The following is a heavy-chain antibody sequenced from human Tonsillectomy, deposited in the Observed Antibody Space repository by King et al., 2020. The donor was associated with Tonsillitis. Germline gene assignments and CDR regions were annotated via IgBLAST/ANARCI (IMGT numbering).Heavy chain of an antibody. D-gene: IGHD3-22*01. J-gene: IGHJ6*03. CDR1: GGSISSYY. Sequence: VQLQESGPGLVKTSETLSLTCTVSGGSISSYYWNWIRQPPGKGLEWIGIMSYGGSTNYNHSLKRRVTISVDKSKNQFSLKLSSVTAADTAVYYCARDEYYDSSGQAYYYYMDVWGKGTTVTVSS. CDR3: ARDEYYDSSGQAYYYYMDV. V-gene: IGHV4-59*01. CDR2: MSYGGST.